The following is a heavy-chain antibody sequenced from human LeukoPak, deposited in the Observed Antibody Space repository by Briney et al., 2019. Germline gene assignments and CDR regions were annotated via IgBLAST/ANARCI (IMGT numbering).Heavy chain of an antibody. J-gene: IGHJ3*02. CDR2: IRPDGSNE. D-gene: IGHD3-10*01. CDR1: GFTFDDYA. Sequence: PGGSLRLSCVASGFTFDDYAMHWVRQAPGKGLEWVAFIRPDGSNEYYAASVRGRFAISRDNSQNTLHLQMNSLRLEDTAVYYCVKDWGVLPDYTADGFDIWGPGTMVTVSS. V-gene: IGHV3-30*02. CDR3: VKDWGVLPDYTADGFDI.